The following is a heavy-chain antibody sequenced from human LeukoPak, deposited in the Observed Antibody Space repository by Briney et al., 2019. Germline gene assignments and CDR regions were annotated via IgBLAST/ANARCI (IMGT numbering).Heavy chain of an antibody. V-gene: IGHV4-34*01. CDR3: ARGSPYCYGSGSYYNY. CDR2: INHSGST. Sequence: SETLSLTCAVYGGSFSGYYCSWIRQPPGKGLEWIGEINHSGSTNYNPSLKSRVTISVDTSKNQFSLKLSSVTAADTAVYYCARGSPYCYGSGSYYNYWGQGTLVTVSS. D-gene: IGHD3-10*01. J-gene: IGHJ4*02. CDR1: GGSFSGYY.